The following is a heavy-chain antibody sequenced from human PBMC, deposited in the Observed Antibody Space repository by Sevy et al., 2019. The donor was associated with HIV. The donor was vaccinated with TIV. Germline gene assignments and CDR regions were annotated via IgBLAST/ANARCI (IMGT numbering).Heavy chain of an antibody. CDR3: ARGVGLDC. D-gene: IGHD1-26*01. CDR2: IRPDGSDK. CDR1: GFTFSPYW. Sequence: GGSLRLSCAASGFTFSPYWMTWVRQAPGKGLEWVANIRPDGSDKYYVDSVKGRFTISRDNAKNSLYLQMKSLRADATDMYYCARGVGLDCWGQGALVTVSS. V-gene: IGHV3-7*01. J-gene: IGHJ4*02.